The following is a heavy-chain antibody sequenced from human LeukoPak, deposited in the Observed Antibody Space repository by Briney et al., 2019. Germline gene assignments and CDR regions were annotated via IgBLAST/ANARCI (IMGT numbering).Heavy chain of an antibody. Sequence: ASVKVSCKASGYTFTNYGINWVRQGPGQGLEWMGWISGYNGKTNYAQKFRGRVTMTTDTSTTTAYMELRSLRSDDTAVYYCARDRSSGGSGYWGQGTLVTVSS. CDR1: GYTFTNYG. J-gene: IGHJ4*02. D-gene: IGHD6-19*01. CDR3: ARDRSSGGSGY. V-gene: IGHV1-18*01. CDR2: ISGYNGKT.